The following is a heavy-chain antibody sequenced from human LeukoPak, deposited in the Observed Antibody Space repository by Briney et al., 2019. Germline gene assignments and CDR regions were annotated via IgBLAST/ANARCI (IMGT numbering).Heavy chain of an antibody. CDR3: ARSGLVRGVST. CDR1: GASMTNYH. V-gene: IGHV4-59*01. Sequence: SETLSLTCTVSGASMTNYHWTWIRQPPGKELEWIGSISYSGTTNYNPSLKSRVTMSVDTSKSQFSLKLNSVTAADTAFYYCARSGLVRGVSTWGQGTLVTVSS. D-gene: IGHD3-10*01. CDR2: ISYSGTT. J-gene: IGHJ4*02.